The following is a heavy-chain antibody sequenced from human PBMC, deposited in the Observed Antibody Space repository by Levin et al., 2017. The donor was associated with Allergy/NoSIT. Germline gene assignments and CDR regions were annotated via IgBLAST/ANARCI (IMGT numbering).Heavy chain of an antibody. V-gene: IGHV4-31*03. CDR1: GGSINSGGYY. Sequence: SQTLSLTCTVSGGSINSGGYYWSWIRQLPGKGLEWIGYIYYSGSTYYNPSLKSRVTISIDTSKNQFSLKLSSVTAADTAVYYCARRREDSSDYYFNWFDPWGQGTLVTVSS. CDR2: IYYSGST. J-gene: IGHJ5*02. D-gene: IGHD3-22*01. CDR3: ARRREDSSDYYFNWFDP.